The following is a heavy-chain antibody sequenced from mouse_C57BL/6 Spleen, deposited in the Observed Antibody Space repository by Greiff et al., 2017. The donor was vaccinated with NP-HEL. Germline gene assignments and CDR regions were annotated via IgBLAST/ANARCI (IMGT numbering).Heavy chain of an antibody. CDR2: IDPSDSYT. J-gene: IGHJ4*01. V-gene: IGHV1-69*01. CDR1: GYTFTSYW. D-gene: IGHD2-1*01. Sequence: QVQLQQPGAELVMPGASVKLSCKASGYTFTSYWMHWVQQRPGQGLEWIGEIDPSDSYTNYNQKFKGKSTLTVDKSSSTAYMQLSSLTSEDSAVYYCARHPTYGNYSYYAMDYWGQGTSVTVSS. CDR3: ARHPTYGNYSYYAMDY.